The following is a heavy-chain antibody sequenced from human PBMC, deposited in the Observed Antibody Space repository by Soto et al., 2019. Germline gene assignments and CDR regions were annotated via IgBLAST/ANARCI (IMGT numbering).Heavy chain of an antibody. V-gene: IGHV4-30-2*01. J-gene: IGHJ5*02. CDR3: ARGVNFYGSGSYGSEYWFDP. CDR1: GVSITSGGHP. D-gene: IGHD3-10*01. Sequence: QLQLQESGSGLVKPSQTLSLTCTVSGVSITSGGHPWNWIRQPPGKGLEWIGYSFHNGNTFYNPSFAILVTMSVVRSKNQFSLKVSSVTGEETAMYFCARGVNFYGSGSYGSEYWFDPWGQGTLVTVSS. CDR2: SFHNGNT.